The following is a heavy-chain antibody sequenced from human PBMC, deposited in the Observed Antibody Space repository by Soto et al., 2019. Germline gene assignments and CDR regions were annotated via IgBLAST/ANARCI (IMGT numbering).Heavy chain of an antibody. D-gene: IGHD3-22*01. CDR1: GGTFTRYA. Sequence: QVQLVQSGAEVKKPGSSVKVSCKVSGGTFTRYAISWVRQAPGQGLEWMGGIVPIFGTTNYAQRLQGRVKITTDEFASTAHMELRDLTSDDTAVYYCARPFEGGYYSNHHYYYALDVWCQGTTVTVTS. J-gene: IGHJ6*02. V-gene: IGHV1-69*01. CDR3: ARPFEGGYYSNHHYYYALDV. CDR2: IVPIFGTT.